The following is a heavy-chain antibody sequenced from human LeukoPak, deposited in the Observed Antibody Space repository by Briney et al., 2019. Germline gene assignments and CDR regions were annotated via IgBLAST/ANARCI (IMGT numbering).Heavy chain of an antibody. V-gene: IGHV4-34*01. D-gene: IGHD3-22*01. Sequence: PPETLSLTCAVYGGSFSGYYWSWIRQPPGKGLEWIGEINHSGSTNYNPSLKSRVTISVDTSKNQFSLKLSSVTAADTAVYYCARLTYYYDSSGFGQTTTYYFDYWGQGTLVTVSS. CDR3: ARLTYYYDSSGFGQTTTYYFDY. CDR1: GGSFSGYY. CDR2: INHSGST. J-gene: IGHJ4*02.